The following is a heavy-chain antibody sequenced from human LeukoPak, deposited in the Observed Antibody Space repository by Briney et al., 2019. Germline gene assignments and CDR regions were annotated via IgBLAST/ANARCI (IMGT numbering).Heavy chain of an antibody. CDR1: GFTLSSYA. J-gene: IGHJ4*02. CDR2: VSGSGSST. CDR3: AKGGHSSGWYYFDY. Sequence: GGSLRLSCAASGFTLSSYAMSWVRQAPGKGLEWVSGVSGSGSSTYYADSVKGRFTISRDNSKNTLYLQMSSLRAEDTAVYFCAKGGHSSGWYYFDYWGQGTLVTVSS. D-gene: IGHD6-19*01. V-gene: IGHV3-23*01.